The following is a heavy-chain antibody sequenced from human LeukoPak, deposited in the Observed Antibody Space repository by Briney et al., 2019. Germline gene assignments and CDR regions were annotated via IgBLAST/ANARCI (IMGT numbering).Heavy chain of an antibody. CDR1: GGSISSGGYY. J-gene: IGHJ5*02. Sequence: PSETLSLTCTVSGGSISSGGYYWSWIRQHPGKGLEWIGSIYYSGTTYYNPSLKSRVTISVDTSKNQFSLKLTSVTAADTAVYYCARKGGSTSWFGPWGQGTLVTVSS. CDR3: ARKGGSTSWFGP. D-gene: IGHD2-2*01. CDR2: IYYSGTT. V-gene: IGHV4-39*01.